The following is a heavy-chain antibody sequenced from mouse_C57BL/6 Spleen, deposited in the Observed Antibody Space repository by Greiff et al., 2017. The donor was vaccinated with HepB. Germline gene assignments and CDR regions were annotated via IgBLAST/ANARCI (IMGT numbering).Heavy chain of an antibody. CDR2: IRSKSNNYAT. V-gene: IGHV10-1*01. J-gene: IGHJ4*01. Sequence: EVQLVESGGGLVQPKGSLKLSCAASGFSFNTYAMNWVRQAPGKGLEWVARIRSKSNNYATYYADSVKDRFTISRDDSESMLYLQMNNLKTEDTAMYYCVRHGTYDGYYNYYAMDYWGQGTSVTVSS. CDR3: VRHGTYDGYYNYYAMDY. CDR1: GFSFNTYA. D-gene: IGHD2-3*01.